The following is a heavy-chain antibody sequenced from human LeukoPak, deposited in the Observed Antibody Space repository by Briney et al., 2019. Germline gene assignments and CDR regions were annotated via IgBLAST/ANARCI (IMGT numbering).Heavy chain of an antibody. CDR3: TSSYYYDSSGYIAV. D-gene: IGHD3-22*01. CDR1: GGSISTYY. Sequence: SETLSLTCTVSGGSISTYYWSWIRQPPGKGLEWIGNVYYSGSTNYNPSLKSRVTMSVDTSKNQFSLKLSSVTAADTAVYYCTSSYYYDSSGYIAVWGQGTLVTVSS. V-gene: IGHV4-59*01. J-gene: IGHJ4*02. CDR2: VYYSGST.